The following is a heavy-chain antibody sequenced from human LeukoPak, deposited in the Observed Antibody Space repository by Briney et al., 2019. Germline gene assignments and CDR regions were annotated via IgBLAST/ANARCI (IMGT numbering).Heavy chain of an antibody. D-gene: IGHD2-21*01. Sequence: PGGSLRLSCAASGFAFSSYWMHWVRQAPGKGLVWVSRINSDGSSTSYADSVKGRFTISRDNAKNTLYLQMNSLRAEDTAVYYCARDRAYCSGEIEGCRDAFDMWGQGTMVTVSS. J-gene: IGHJ3*02. CDR1: GFAFSSYW. V-gene: IGHV3-74*01. CDR2: INSDGSST. CDR3: ARDRAYCSGEIEGCRDAFDM.